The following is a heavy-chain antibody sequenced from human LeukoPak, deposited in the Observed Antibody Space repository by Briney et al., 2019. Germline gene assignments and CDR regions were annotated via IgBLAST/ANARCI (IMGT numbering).Heavy chain of an antibody. J-gene: IGHJ4*02. Sequence: PSETLSLTCTVSGVSISSYYWSWIRQPPGKGLEWIGYISYSGSTNYNPSLKSRVSISVDTSKNQFSLHLSSVTAADTAVYYCARKDYFDYWGREPWSPSPQ. CDR1: GVSISSYY. CDR3: ARKDYFDY. V-gene: IGHV4-59*01. CDR2: ISYSGST.